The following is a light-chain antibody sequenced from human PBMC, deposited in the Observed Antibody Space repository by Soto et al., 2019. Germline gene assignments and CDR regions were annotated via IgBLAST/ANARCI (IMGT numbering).Light chain of an antibody. V-gene: IGKV3-20*01. CDR3: QRYGSSPLIS. Sequence: VLTHSPGTLSLSPWEIATLSCRASQTVSITYLTWYQQKPGQAPRLLIFGASKRATGIPDRFIGSGSGRNFTLPIRGRELEDFEVYYCQRYGSSPLISFGKGTGRE. J-gene: IGKJ5*01. CDR1: QTVSITY. CDR2: GAS.